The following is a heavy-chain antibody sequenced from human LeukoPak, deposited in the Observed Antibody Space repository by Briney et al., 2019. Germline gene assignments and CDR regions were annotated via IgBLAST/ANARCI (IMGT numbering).Heavy chain of an antibody. CDR2: IYSGGST. J-gene: IGHJ6*02. CDR3: ASPIYTSSWPEHYYGMDV. Sequence: PGGSLRLSCAASGFTVSSNYMSWVRQAPGKGLEWVSVIYSGGSTYYADSVKGRFTISRDNSKNTLNLQMNSLRAEDTAVYYCASPIYTSSWPEHYYGMDVWGQGTTVTVSS. D-gene: IGHD6-13*01. CDR1: GFTVSSNY. V-gene: IGHV3-66*01.